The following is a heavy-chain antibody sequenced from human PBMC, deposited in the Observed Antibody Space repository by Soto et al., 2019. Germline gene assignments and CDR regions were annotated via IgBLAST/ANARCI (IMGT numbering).Heavy chain of an antibody. Sequence: ASVKVSCKASGYTFTSYYMHWVRQAPGQGLEWMGIINPCGGSTSYAQKFQGRVTMTSDTSTSTVYMELSSLRSEDTAVYYCARATPSGSYVPHWGQGTLVTVSS. D-gene: IGHD1-26*01. CDR1: GYTFTSYY. V-gene: IGHV1-46*01. CDR2: INPCGGST. J-gene: IGHJ1*01. CDR3: ARATPSGSYVPH.